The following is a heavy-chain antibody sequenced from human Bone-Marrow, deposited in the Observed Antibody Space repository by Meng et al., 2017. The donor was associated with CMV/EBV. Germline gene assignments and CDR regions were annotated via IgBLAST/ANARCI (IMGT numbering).Heavy chain of an antibody. Sequence: AETLSLTCTVSGGSISSSSYYWGWIRQPPGKGLEWIGEINHSGSTNYNPSLKSRVTISVDTSKNQFSLKLSSVTAADTAVYYCAREVAPWSYYYGMDVWGQGTTVTVSS. J-gene: IGHJ6*02. CDR2: INHSGST. CDR1: GGSISSSSYY. V-gene: IGHV4-39*07. D-gene: IGHD2-21*01. CDR3: AREVAPWSYYYGMDV.